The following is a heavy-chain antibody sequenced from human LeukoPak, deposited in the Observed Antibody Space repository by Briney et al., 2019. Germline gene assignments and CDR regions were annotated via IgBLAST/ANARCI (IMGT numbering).Heavy chain of an antibody. J-gene: IGHJ5*02. CDR1: GFTVSSNY. D-gene: IGHD3-10*01. CDR2: INQDGSVK. Sequence: GGSLRLSCAASGFTVSSNYMSWVRQAPGKGREWVAKINQDGSVKYHVDSVKGRFTISRDNAEKSLYLQMNSLRAEDTAMYYCARPLMYYYGSETYYWFDRWGQGTLVTVSS. CDR3: ARPLMYYYGSETYYWFDR. V-gene: IGHV3-7*01.